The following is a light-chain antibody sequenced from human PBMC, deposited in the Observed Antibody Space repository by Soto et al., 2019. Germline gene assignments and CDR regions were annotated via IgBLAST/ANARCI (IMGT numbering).Light chain of an antibody. J-gene: IGKJ4*01. CDR3: QQYANSPPN. V-gene: IGKV3-20*01. CDR2: GAS. Sequence: EVVLTQSPGTLSLSPGERATLSCRASRSVSSGYLAWYQQRPGQAPKLLIYGASRRATGIPDRFSGSGSGTDFTLTITRLEPEDSAMYYCQQYANSPPNFGGRTKVDIK. CDR1: RSVSSGY.